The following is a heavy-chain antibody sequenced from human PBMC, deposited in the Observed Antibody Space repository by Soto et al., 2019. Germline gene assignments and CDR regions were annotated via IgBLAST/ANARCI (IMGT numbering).Heavy chain of an antibody. D-gene: IGHD5-12*01. Sequence: PSETLSLTCTVSGGSINNYYWSWIRQPPGKGLGWISYIYYRGSTNYNPSLKSRVTVSVDTSKNQFSLKLSSVTTADTAVYYCAIFMGNSVAPTYFDYWGQGTLVPVSS. CDR3: AIFMGNSVAPTYFDY. J-gene: IGHJ4*02. CDR2: IYYRGST. V-gene: IGHV4-59*01. CDR1: GGSINNYY.